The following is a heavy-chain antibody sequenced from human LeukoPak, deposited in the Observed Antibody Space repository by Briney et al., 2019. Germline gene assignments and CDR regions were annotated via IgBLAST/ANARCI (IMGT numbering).Heavy chain of an antibody. J-gene: IGHJ5*02. CDR2: INHSGST. V-gene: IGHV4-34*01. CDR1: GGSFSGYY. D-gene: IGHD3-10*01. CDR3: ARRRPMVRGVISWFDP. Sequence: SETLSLTCAVYGGSFSGYYWSWIRQPPGKGLEWIGEINHSGSTNYNPSLKSRVTISVDTSKNQFSLKLSSVTAADTAVYYCARRRPMVRGVISWFDPWGQGTLVTVSS.